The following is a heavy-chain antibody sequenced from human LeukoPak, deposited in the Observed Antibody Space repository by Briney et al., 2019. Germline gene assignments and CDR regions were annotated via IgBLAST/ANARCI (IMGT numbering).Heavy chain of an antibody. D-gene: IGHD2-8*01. CDR1: GFTFSSYA. CDR2: ISGSGGST. Sequence: GGSLRLSCAASGFTFSSYAMSWVRQAPGKGLEWVSAISGSGGSTYYVDSVKGRFTISRDNSKNTLYLQMNSLRAEDTAVYYCAKDTFIMGFPAHFDYWGQGTLVTVSS. CDR3: AKDTFIMGFPAHFDY. V-gene: IGHV3-23*01. J-gene: IGHJ4*02.